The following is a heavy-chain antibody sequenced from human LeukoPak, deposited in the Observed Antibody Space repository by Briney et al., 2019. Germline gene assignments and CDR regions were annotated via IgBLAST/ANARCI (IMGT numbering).Heavy chain of an antibody. Sequence: SETLSLTCTVSGGSISSYYWSWIRQPPGKGLEWIGYIYYSGSTNYNPSLKSRVTISVDTSKNQFSLKLSSVTAADTAVYYYASAAQWLSFDYWGQGTLVTVSS. CDR1: GGSISSYY. CDR3: ASAAQWLSFDY. D-gene: IGHD6-19*01. CDR2: IYYSGST. V-gene: IGHV4-59*01. J-gene: IGHJ4*02.